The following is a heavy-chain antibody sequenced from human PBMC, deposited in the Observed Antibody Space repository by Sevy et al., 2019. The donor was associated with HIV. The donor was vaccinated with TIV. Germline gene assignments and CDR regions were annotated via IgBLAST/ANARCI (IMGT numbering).Heavy chain of an antibody. Sequence: ASVKVSCKASGYTFTGYYMHWVRQAPGQGLEWMGWINPNSGGTNYAQKFQGRVTMTRDTSISTAYMELSRLRSDDTALYYCARGYCSSTSCSPTLNYYYYGMDVWGQGTTVTVSS. V-gene: IGHV1-2*02. CDR2: INPNSGGT. CDR1: GYTFTGYY. CDR3: ARGYCSSTSCSPTLNYYYYGMDV. J-gene: IGHJ6*02. D-gene: IGHD2-2*01.